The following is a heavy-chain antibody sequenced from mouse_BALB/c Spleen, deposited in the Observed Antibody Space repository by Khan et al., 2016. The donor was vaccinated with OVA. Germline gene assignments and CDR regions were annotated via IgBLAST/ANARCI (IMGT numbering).Heavy chain of an antibody. CDR1: GYSITSNYA. V-gene: IGHV3-2*02. J-gene: IGHJ4*01. CDR3: ARKIYYRYSVDY. D-gene: IGHD1-1*01. Sequence: EVKLLESGPGLVKPSQSLSLTCTVTGYSITSNYAWNWIRQFPGNKLEWMGYISYSGSTSYNPSLKSRISITRDTSKNQFFLQLNSVTTEDTASYYCARKIYYRYSVDYWGQGTSVTVSS. CDR2: ISYSGST.